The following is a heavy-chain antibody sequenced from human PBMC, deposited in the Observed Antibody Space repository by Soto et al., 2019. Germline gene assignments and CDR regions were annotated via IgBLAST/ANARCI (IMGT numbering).Heavy chain of an antibody. V-gene: IGHV2-70*04. Sequence: SGPTLVTPTQTLTLTRTFCGFSLSTPGILVSWIRQPPGKALEWLARIDWDDDTFYSPSLKTRLTISKDTSKNQVVLTVANMDPTDTAIYYFGGRNWFDPWGQGTLVTVSS. CDR3: GGRNWFDP. CDR1: GFSLSTPGIL. J-gene: IGHJ5*02. CDR2: IDWDDDT. D-gene: IGHD3-10*01.